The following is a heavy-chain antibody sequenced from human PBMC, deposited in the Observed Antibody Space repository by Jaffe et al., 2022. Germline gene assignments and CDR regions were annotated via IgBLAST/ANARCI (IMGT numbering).Heavy chain of an antibody. J-gene: IGHJ3*02. CDR3: ARKNDYVWGSYRYYAFDI. CDR1: GGSISSSNW. Sequence: QVQLQESGPGLVKPSGTLSLTCAVSGGSISSSNWWSWIRQPPGKGLEWIGEMYHSGSTNYNPSFKSRVTISVDKSKNQFSLKLSSVTAADTAVYYCARKNDYVWGSYRYYAFDIWGQGTMVTVSS. V-gene: IGHV4-4*02. D-gene: IGHD3-16*02. CDR2: MYHSGST.